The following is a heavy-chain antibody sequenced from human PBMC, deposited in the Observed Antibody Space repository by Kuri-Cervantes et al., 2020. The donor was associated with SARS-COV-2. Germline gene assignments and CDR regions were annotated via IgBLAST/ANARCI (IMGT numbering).Heavy chain of an antibody. J-gene: IGHJ3*02. V-gene: IGHV4-34*01. CDR3: ARGMELYIPRAFDI. CDR2: INHSGST. CDR1: GGSISGYY. D-gene: IGHD1-7*01. Sequence: ESLKISCIVSGGSISGYYWSWIRQPPGKGLEWIGEINHSGSTNYNPSLKSRVTISVDMSKSQFSLKLSSVTAADTAVYYCARGMELYIPRAFDIWGQGTMVTVSS.